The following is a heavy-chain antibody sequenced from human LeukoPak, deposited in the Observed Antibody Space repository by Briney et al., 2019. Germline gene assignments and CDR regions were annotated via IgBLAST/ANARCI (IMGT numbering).Heavy chain of an antibody. J-gene: IGHJ4*02. Sequence: GGSLRLSCVTSGFIFSSHGIHWVRQAPGKGLEWVAWHFASNKYYAESVRGRFTMSRDNSKSTLYLQMDSLRVEDTAVYYCARDLCSTTSCFDYWGQGTLVSVSS. CDR1: GFIFSSHG. V-gene: IGHV3-33*01. CDR3: ARDLCSTTSCFDY. CDR2: WHFASNK. D-gene: IGHD2-2*01.